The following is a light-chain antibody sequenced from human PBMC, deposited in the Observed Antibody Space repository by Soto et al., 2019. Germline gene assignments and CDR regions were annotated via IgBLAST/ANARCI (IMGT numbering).Light chain of an antibody. CDR1: QSVSTN. CDR3: HQYGISPPT. J-gene: IGKJ1*01. CDR2: GVS. V-gene: IGKV3-20*01. Sequence: EIVKTQCTATLSVSPGERATLSCRASQSVSTNLAWYQQKPGQAPRLLISGVSNRATGTPDRFSGSGSGTDFTLTISSLEPEDFAVFYCHQYGISPPTFGPGTKVDIK.